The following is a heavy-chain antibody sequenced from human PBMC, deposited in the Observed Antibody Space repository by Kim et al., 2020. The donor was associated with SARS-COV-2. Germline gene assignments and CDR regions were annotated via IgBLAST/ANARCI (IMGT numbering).Heavy chain of an antibody. V-gene: IGHV3-11*01. CDR1: GFTFSDYY. CDR2: ISSSGSTI. CDR3: ASVYEARDIVATKDAFDI. Sequence: GGSLRLSCAASGFTFSDYYMSWIRQAPGKGLEWVSYISSSGSTIYYADSVKGRFTISRDNAKNSLYLQMNSLRAEDTAVYYCASVYEARDIVATKDAFDIWGQGTMVTVSS. J-gene: IGHJ3*02. D-gene: IGHD5-12*01.